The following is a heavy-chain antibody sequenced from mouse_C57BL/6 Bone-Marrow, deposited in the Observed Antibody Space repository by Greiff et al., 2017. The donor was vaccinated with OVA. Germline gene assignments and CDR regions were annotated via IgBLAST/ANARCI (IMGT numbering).Heavy chain of an antibody. D-gene: IGHD2-13*01. Sequence: EVKVVESEGGLVQPGSSMKLSCTASGFTFSDYYMAWVRQVPEQGLEWVANINYDGSSTYYLDSFKSRFIISRDNAKNILYLQMSSLKSEDPATDYWAREGVTRYLDVWGTGTTVTVSS. V-gene: IGHV5-16*01. CDR2: INYDGSST. CDR3: AREGVTRYLDV. J-gene: IGHJ1*03. CDR1: GFTFSDYY.